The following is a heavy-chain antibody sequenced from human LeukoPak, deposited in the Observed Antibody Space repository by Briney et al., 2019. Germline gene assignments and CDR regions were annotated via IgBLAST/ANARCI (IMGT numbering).Heavy chain of an antibody. D-gene: IGHD3-22*01. CDR1: GFTFSSYW. Sequence: GGSLRLSCAASGFTFSSYWMSWVRQAPGKGLEWVANTKQDGSEKYYVDSVKGRFTISRDNTKNSLYLQMNSLRAEGTAVYYCARVVVISPVPYYFDYWGQGTLVTVSS. V-gene: IGHV3-7*01. J-gene: IGHJ4*02. CDR2: TKQDGSEK. CDR3: ARVVVISPVPYYFDY.